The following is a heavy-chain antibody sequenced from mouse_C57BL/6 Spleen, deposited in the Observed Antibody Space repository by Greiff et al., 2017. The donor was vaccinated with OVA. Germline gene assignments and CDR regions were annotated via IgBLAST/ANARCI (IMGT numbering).Heavy chain of an antibody. D-gene: IGHD1-1*01. J-gene: IGHJ2*01. V-gene: IGHV1-9*01. CDR2: ILPGSGST. CDR3: ARRFDYYGSSYVGYYFDY. Sequence: QVQLQQSGAELLKPGASVKLSCKATGYTFTGYWIEWVKQRPGHGLEWIGEILPGSGSTNYNEKFKGKATLTADTSSNTAYMQLSSLTTEDSAIYYCARRFDYYGSSYVGYYFDYWGQGTTLTVSS. CDR1: GYTFTGYW.